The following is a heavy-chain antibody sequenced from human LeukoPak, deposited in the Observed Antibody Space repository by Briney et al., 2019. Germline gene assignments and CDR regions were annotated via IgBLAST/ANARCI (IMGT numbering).Heavy chain of an antibody. CDR3: ARDAGYYDSSGLKD. J-gene: IGHJ4*01. CDR2: INAGNGNT. D-gene: IGHD3-22*01. V-gene: IGHV1-3*01. Sequence: ASVKVSCKASGYTFTSYAMHWVRQAPGQRLEWMGWINAGNGNTKYSQKFQGRVTITRDTSASTAYMELSSLRSEDTAVYYCARDAGYYDSSGLKDWGQEPWSPSPQ. CDR1: GYTFTSYA.